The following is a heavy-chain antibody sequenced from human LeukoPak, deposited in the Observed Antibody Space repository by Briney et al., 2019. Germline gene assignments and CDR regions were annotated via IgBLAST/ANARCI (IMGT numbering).Heavy chain of an antibody. D-gene: IGHD2-15*01. CDR2: IYYSGST. V-gene: IGHV4-59*12. Sequence: SETLSLTCTVSGGSISSYYWSWIRQPPGKGLEWIGYIYYSGSTNYNPSLKSRVTISVDTSKNQFSLKLSSVTAADTAVYYCARDGGYCSGGNCFDAFDIWGQGTMVTVSS. CDR1: GGSISSYY. J-gene: IGHJ3*02. CDR3: ARDGGYCSGGNCFDAFDI.